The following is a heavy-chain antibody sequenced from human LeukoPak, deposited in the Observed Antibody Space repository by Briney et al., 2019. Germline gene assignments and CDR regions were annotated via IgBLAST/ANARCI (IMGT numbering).Heavy chain of an antibody. J-gene: IGHJ3*02. V-gene: IGHV1-46*01. D-gene: IGHD1-26*01. CDR2: INPSGGST. CDR1: GYTFTSYG. Sequence: ASVKVSRKASGYTFTSYGIGWVRQAPGQGLEWMGIINPSGGSTSYSQKFQGRVTMTRDMSTSTVYMELSSLRSDDTAVYYCARVESWEHSGSSQDAFDIWGQGTMVTVSS. CDR3: ARVESWEHSGSSQDAFDI.